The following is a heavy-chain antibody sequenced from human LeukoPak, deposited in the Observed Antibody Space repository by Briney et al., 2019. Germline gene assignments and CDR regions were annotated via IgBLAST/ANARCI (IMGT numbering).Heavy chain of an antibody. CDR3: ARDYYGSGSYQTLFDY. Sequence: GGSLRLSCAASGFTFSDYWMSWMRQAPGKGLEWVANIKQDGSEKYYVDSVKGRFTISRDNAKNSLYLQMSSLRAEDTAVYYCARDYYGSGSYQTLFDYWGQGTLVTVSS. D-gene: IGHD3-10*01. CDR2: IKQDGSEK. CDR1: GFTFSDYW. J-gene: IGHJ4*02. V-gene: IGHV3-7*01.